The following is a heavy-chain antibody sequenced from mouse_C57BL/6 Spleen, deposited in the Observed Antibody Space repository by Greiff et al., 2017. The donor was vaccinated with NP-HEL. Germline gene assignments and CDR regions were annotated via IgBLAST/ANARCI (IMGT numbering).Heavy chain of an antibody. D-gene: IGHD3-2*02. CDR2: IYPGDGDT. CDR1: GYAFSSSW. CDR3: ARRDSSGYVGAMDY. J-gene: IGHJ4*01. Sequence: QVQLKESGPELVKPGASVKISCKASGYAFSSSWMNWVKQRPGKGLEWIGRIYPGDGDTNYNGKFKGKATLTADKSSSTAYMQLSSLTSEDSAVYFCARRDSSGYVGAMDYWGQGTSVTVSS. V-gene: IGHV1-82*01.